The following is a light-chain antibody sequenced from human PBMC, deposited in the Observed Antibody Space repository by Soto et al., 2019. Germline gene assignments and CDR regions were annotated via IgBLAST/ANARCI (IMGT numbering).Light chain of an antibody. V-gene: IGLV2-8*01. CDR3: SSYAGSNNFGV. CDR1: SSDVGGYNY. J-gene: IGLJ1*01. Sequence: QSVLTQPPSASGSPGQSVTISCTVTSSDVGGYNYVSWYQQHPGKAPKLMIYEVSKRPSGVPDRFSGSKSGNTASLTVSGLQAEDEADYYCSSYAGSNNFGVFGTGTKVTV. CDR2: EVS.